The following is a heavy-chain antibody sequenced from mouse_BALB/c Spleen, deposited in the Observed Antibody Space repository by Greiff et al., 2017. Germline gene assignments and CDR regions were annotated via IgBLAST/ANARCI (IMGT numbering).Heavy chain of an antibody. CDR1: GFTFNTYA. CDR3: VRRGGNYAMDY. CDR2: IRSKSNNYAT. V-gene: IGHV10-1*02. J-gene: IGHJ4*01. Sequence: EVQRVESGGGLVQPIGSLKLSCAASGFTFNTYAMHWVRQAPGKGLEWVARIRSKSNNYATSYADSVKDRFTISRDDSQSMLYLQMNNLKTEDTAMYYCVRRGGNYAMDYWGQGTSVTVSS.